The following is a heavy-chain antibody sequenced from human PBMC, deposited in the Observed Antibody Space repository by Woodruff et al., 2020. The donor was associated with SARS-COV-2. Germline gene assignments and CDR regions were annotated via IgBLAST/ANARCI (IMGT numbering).Heavy chain of an antibody. D-gene: IGHD3-10*01. Sequence: GLEWLGRTYYRSKWYNDYALSVKSRIIINPDTSKNQFSLQLNSVTPEDTAVYYCARWFHASAYVTDWGQGTQVTVSS. CDR3: ARWFHASAYVTD. V-gene: IGHV6-1*01. J-gene: IGHJ4*02. CDR2: TYYRSKWYN.